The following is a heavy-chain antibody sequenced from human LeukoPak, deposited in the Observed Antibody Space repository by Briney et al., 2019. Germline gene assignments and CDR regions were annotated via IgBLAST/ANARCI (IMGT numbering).Heavy chain of an antibody. V-gene: IGHV3-53*01. CDR1: GFTVSSNY. Sequence: PGGSLRLSCAASGFTVSSNYMSWVRQAPGKGLEWVSVIYSGGSTYYADSVKGRFTISRDNSKNTLYLQMNSLRAEDTAVYYCARDWSTPLDAFDIWGQGTMVTVSS. D-gene: IGHD5/OR15-5a*01. J-gene: IGHJ3*02. CDR3: ARDWSTPLDAFDI. CDR2: IYSGGST.